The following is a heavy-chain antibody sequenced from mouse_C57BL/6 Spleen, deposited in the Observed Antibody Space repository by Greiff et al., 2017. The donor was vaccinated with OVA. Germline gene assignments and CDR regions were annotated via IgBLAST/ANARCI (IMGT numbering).Heavy chain of an antibody. CDR1: GFTFSDYG. Sequence: EVQLVESGGGLVKPGGSLKLSCAASGFTFSDYGMHWVRQAPEKGLEWVAYISSGSSTNYYADTVKGRFTISRDNTKNTLFLQMTSLRSEDTAMYYCAGAYGNFYWYFDVWGTGTTLTVSS. J-gene: IGHJ1*03. CDR2: ISSGSSTN. D-gene: IGHD2-1*01. CDR3: AGAYGNFYWYFDV. V-gene: IGHV5-17*01.